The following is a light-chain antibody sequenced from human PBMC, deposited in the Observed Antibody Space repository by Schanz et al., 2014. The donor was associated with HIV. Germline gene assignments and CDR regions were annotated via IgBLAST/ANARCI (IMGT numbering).Light chain of an antibody. CDR3: ISYTGSNNVV. Sequence: QSALTQPASVSGSPGQSISISCTGTSGDVGSYNYVSWYQQHPGKAPKLMIYDVSNRPSGVSSRFSGSKSGNTASLTISGLQAEDEADYYCISYTGSNNVVFGGGTKLTVL. J-gene: IGLJ2*01. V-gene: IGLV2-14*03. CDR1: SGDVGSYNY. CDR2: DVS.